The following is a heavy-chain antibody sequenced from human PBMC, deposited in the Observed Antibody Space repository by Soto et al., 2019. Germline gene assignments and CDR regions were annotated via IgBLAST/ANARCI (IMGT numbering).Heavy chain of an antibody. Sequence: EVQLVESGGGLVQPGGSLRLSCAVSGFTVSSNYMRWVRQAPGKGLEWVSVIYSGGSTYYADSVKGRFTISRDNSKNTMYLQMNSLRAEDTAVYYCASRPIVVVAAVHRDYWGQGTMVTVSS. CDR3: ASRPIVVVAAVHRDY. V-gene: IGHV3-66*01. J-gene: IGHJ4*02. D-gene: IGHD2-2*01. CDR1: GFTVSSNY. CDR2: IYSGGST.